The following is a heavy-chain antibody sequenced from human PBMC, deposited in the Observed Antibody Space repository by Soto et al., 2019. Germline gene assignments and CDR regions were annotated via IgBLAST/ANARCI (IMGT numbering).Heavy chain of an antibody. J-gene: IGHJ3*02. CDR2: IIPILGIA. V-gene: IGHV1-69*08. D-gene: IGHD2-15*01. Sequence: QVQLVQSGAEVKKPGSSVKVSCKASGGTFSSYTISWVRQAPGQGLEWMGRIIPILGIANYAKKFQGRVTITADKSTSTGYMELSSLRSEDTAVYYCAREGYCSGGSCFARPAFDIWGQGTMVTVSS. CDR1: GGTFSSYT. CDR3: AREGYCSGGSCFARPAFDI.